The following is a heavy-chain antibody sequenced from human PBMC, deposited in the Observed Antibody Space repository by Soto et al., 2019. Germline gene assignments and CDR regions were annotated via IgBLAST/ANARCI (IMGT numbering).Heavy chain of an antibody. J-gene: IGHJ6*02. V-gene: IGHV1-69*01. D-gene: IGHD3-3*01. CDR2: IIHIFGTA. CDR1: VGTFSGYA. CDR3: ARDMVKIFGVVIIKRNIGMEV. Sequence: SVXVSFKAAVGTFSGYAIIGLLQAPGQGLDWMGGIIHIFGTANYAQKFQGRVTITADESTSTAYMEMSSLRSEDTGVYYCARDMVKIFGVVIIKRNIGMEVWGQGPTVTVYS.